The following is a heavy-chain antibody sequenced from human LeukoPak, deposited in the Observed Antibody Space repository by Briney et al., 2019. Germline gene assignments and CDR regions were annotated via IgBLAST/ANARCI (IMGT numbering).Heavy chain of an antibody. CDR2: ISSSSTYI. Sequence: KPGGSLRLSCAASGFTFSSSTMTWVRQSPGKGLEWVSSISSSSTYIYYADSVKGRFIISRDNAKNSLYLQVNSLRAEDTAVFYCARDFLNAIDIWGQGTMVTVSS. J-gene: IGHJ3*02. CDR1: GFTFSSST. V-gene: IGHV3-21*01. CDR3: ARDFLNAIDI. D-gene: IGHD2/OR15-2a*01.